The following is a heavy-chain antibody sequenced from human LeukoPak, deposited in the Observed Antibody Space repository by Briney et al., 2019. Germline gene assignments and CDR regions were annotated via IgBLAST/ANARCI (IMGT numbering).Heavy chain of an antibody. CDR3: ARRRYGVYFDY. CDR2: IYSGGST. CDR1: GFTVSSNY. D-gene: IGHD4-17*01. Sequence: PGGSLRLSCAASGFTVSSNYMSWVRQAPGKGLEWVSVIYSGGSTYYADSVKARFAISRDNSKNTLYLQMNSLRAEDTAVYYCARRRYGVYFDYWGQGTLVTVSS. J-gene: IGHJ4*02. V-gene: IGHV3-53*01.